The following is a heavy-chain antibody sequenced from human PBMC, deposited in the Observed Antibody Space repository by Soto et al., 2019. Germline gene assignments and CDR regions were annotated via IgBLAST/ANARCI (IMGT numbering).Heavy chain of an antibody. CDR3: AKDQDIVVVPAAAFDY. D-gene: IGHD2-2*01. Sequence: LRLSCAASGFTFSSYAMSWVRQAPGKGLEWVSAISGSGGSTYYADSVKGRFTISRDNSKNTLYLQMNSLRAEDTAVYYCAKDQDIVVVPAAAFDYWGQGTLVTVSS. CDR1: GFTFSSYA. J-gene: IGHJ4*02. CDR2: ISGSGGST. V-gene: IGHV3-23*01.